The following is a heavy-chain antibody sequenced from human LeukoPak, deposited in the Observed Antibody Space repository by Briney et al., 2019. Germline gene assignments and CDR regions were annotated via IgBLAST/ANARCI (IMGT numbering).Heavy chain of an antibody. J-gene: IGHJ2*01. V-gene: IGHV4-39*01. CDR1: GGSISSSSYY. D-gene: IGHD3-22*01. CDR2: IYYTRST. CDR3: ARGVTMIVVVIHDWYFDL. Sequence: SETLSLTCTVSGGSISSSSYYWGWIRQPPGKGLEWIGSIYYTRSTHYNPSLKSRVTISVDTSKNQFSLKLTSVTAADTAVYYCARGVTMIVVVIHDWYFDLWGRGTLVTVSS.